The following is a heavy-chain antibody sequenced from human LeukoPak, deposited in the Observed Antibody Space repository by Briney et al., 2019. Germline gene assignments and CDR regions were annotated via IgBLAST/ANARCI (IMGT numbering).Heavy chain of an antibody. CDR2: ISYDSAIK. CDR3: VRDNPRCCGVVPANIDDY. D-gene: IGHD2-15*01. V-gene: IGHV3-48*01. J-gene: IGHJ4*02. CDR1: GFTISRDS. Sequence: GGSLRLSCAASGFTISRDSMNWVRQAPGKGLEWISYISYDSAIKYYADSVRGRFTISRDNAKNSLYLQMHSLSAEDTAVYYCVRDNPRCCGVVPANIDDYWGQGTLVTVSS.